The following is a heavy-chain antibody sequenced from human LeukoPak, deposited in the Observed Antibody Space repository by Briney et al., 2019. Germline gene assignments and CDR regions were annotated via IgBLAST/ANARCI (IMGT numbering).Heavy chain of an antibody. CDR1: GGTFSSYA. Sequence: ASVKVSCKASGGTFSSYAISWVRQAPGQGLEWMGRINPNSGGTNYAQKFQGRVTMTRDTSISTAYMELSRLRSDDTAVYYCARDSGRGYCTNGVCYTDDYWGQGTLVTVSS. J-gene: IGHJ4*02. CDR2: INPNSGGT. CDR3: ARDSGRGYCTNGVCYTDDY. D-gene: IGHD2-8*01. V-gene: IGHV1-2*06.